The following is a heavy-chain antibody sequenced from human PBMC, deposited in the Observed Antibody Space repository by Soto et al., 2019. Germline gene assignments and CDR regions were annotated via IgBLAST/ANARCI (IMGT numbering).Heavy chain of an antibody. J-gene: IGHJ6*02. CDR3: ARGRSGMDIVVVPAAYGMDV. CDR1: DGSISRSAFY. CDR2: VHYTGST. Sequence: SETLSLTCTVSDGSISRSAFYWGWIRQPPGKGLEWIGSVHYTGSTYYNPSLKSRVTISVDSSKNQLSLKLSSVTAADTAVYYCARGRSGMDIVVVPAAYGMDVWGQGTTVTVSS. D-gene: IGHD2-2*03. V-gene: IGHV4-39*07.